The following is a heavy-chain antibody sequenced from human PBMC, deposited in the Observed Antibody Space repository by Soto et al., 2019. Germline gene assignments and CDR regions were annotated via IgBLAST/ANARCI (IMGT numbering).Heavy chain of an antibody. Sequence: SETLSLTCTVSGGSISSYYWSWIRQPPGKGLEWIGYIYYSGSTNYNPSLKSRVTISVDTSKNQFSLKLSSVTAADTAVYYCARGRDGYYYGSGSPFPGRLYGMDVWGKGTTVT. CDR2: IYYSGST. D-gene: IGHD3-10*01. CDR1: GGSISSYY. CDR3: ARGRDGYYYGSGSPFPGRLYGMDV. J-gene: IGHJ6*04. V-gene: IGHV4-59*01.